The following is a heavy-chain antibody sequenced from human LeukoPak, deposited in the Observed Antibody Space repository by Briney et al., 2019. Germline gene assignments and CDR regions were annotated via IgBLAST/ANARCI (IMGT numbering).Heavy chain of an antibody. CDR2: IPYDGSSK. V-gene: IGHV3-30*18. Sequence: GRSLRLSCAASGFTFSNYGFHWVRQAPGKGLEWVAVIPYDGSSKYYADSVKGRFTISRDNSKNTLYLQMNTLRAEDTAVYYCAKEVGYGMDVWGQGTTVTVSS. J-gene: IGHJ6*02. CDR3: AKEVGYGMDV. CDR1: GFTFSNYG. D-gene: IGHD1-26*01.